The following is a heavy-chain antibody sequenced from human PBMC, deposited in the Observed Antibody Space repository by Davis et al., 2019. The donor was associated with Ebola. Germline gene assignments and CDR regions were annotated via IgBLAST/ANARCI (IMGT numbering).Heavy chain of an antibody. J-gene: IGHJ6*02. CDR2: IYYSGST. CDR3: ARTGYPRSYYYYGMDV. Sequence: SETLSLTCTVSGGSISSYYWSWIRQPPGKGLEWIGYIYYSGSTNYNPSLKSRVTISVDTSKNQFSLKLSSVTAADTAVYYCARTGYPRSYYYYGMDVWGQGTTVTVSS. V-gene: IGHV4-59*08. D-gene: IGHD3-9*01. CDR1: GGSISSYY.